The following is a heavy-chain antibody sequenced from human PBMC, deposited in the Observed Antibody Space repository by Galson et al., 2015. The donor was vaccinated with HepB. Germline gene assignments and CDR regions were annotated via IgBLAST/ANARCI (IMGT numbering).Heavy chain of an antibody. J-gene: IGHJ4*02. CDR3: ARGEPWQIDY. CDR1: GYTFITLG. CDR2: INTNSENT. Sequence: SVKVSCKASGYTFITLGITWVRQAPGQGLEWMGWINTNSENTNYASKLQDRVTMTTDTSTSTAYMELRSLRSDDTAVYYCARGEPWQIDYWGQGTLVTVSS. D-gene: IGHD6-19*01. V-gene: IGHV1-18*01.